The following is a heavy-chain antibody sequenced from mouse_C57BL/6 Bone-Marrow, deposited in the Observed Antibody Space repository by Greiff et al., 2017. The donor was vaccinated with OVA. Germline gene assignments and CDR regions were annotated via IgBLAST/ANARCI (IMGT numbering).Heavy chain of an antibody. CDR1: GYSFTSYY. CDR3: ARCPIYGNDKESFDY. V-gene: IGHV1-66*01. J-gene: IGHJ2*01. CDR2: IYPGSGNT. D-gene: IGHD2-2*01. Sequence: QVQLQQSGPELVKPGASVKISCKASGYSFTSYYIHWVKQRPGQGLEWIGWIYPGSGNTKYNEKFKGKATLTADTSSSTAYMQLSSLTSEDSAVYYCARCPIYGNDKESFDYWGQGTTLTVSS.